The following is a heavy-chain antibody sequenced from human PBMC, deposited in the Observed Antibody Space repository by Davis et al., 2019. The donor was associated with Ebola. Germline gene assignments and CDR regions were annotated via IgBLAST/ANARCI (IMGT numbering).Heavy chain of an antibody. J-gene: IGHJ5*02. D-gene: IGHD3-3*01. CDR1: GGPTSSSNW. Sequence: SETLSLTCAVSGGPTSSSNWWSWVRQPPGKGLEWIGEIHHSGSTNYNPSLKSRVTISVDTSKNQFSLKLSSVTAADTAVYYCARLFTIFGVVGDWFDPWGQGTLVTVSS. V-gene: IGHV4-4*02. CDR2: IHHSGST. CDR3: ARLFTIFGVVGDWFDP.